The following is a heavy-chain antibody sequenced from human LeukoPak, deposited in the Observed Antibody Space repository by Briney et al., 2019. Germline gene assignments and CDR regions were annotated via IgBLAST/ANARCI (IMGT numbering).Heavy chain of an antibody. J-gene: IGHJ3*02. CDR1: GYTLTELS. Sequence: GASVKVSCKVSGYTLTELSMHWVRQAPGKGLEWMGGFDPEDGETIYAQKFQGRVTMTEDTSTDTAYMELSSLRSEDTAVYYCATGDAYYTAMPRGAFDIWGQGTMVTVSS. CDR2: FDPEDGET. CDR3: ATGDAYYTAMPRGAFDI. V-gene: IGHV1-24*01. D-gene: IGHD5-18*01.